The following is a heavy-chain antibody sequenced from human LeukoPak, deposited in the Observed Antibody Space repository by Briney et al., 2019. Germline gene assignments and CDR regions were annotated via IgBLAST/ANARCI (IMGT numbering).Heavy chain of an antibody. V-gene: IGHV1-46*01. J-gene: IGHJ4*02. Sequence: ASVKVSCKASGYTFTSYYMHWVRQAPGQGLEWMGIINPSGGSTSYAQKFQGRVTMTRDTSTSTVYMELSSLRSEDTAVYYCARDYSSGWTKYYFGYWGQGTLVTVSS. CDR2: INPSGGST. D-gene: IGHD6-19*01. CDR3: ARDYSSGWTKYYFGY. CDR1: GYTFTSYY.